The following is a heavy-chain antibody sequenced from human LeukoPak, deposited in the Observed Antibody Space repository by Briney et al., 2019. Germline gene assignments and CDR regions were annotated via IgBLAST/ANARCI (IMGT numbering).Heavy chain of an antibody. CDR2: ISSSSSYI. CDR3: ARDLVAVAGLSFDY. CDR1: GFTFSSYS. J-gene: IGHJ4*02. V-gene: IGHV3-21*01. Sequence: GGSLRLSCAATGFTFSSYSMNWVRQAPGKGLEWVSSISSSSSYIYYADSVKGRFTISRDNAKNSLYLQMNSLRAEDTAVYYCARDLVAVAGLSFDYWGQGTLVTVSS. D-gene: IGHD6-19*01.